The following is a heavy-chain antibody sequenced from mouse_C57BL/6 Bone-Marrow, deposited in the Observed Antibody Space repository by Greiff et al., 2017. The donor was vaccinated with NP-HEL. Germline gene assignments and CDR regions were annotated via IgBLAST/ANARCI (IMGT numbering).Heavy chain of an antibody. Sequence: VMLVESGPGLVQPSQSLSITCTVSGFSLTSYGVHWVRQSPGKGLEWLGVIWSGGSTDYNAAFISRLSISKDNSKSQVFFKMNSLQADDTAIYYCARRFNYYGSSYGYFDVWGTGTTVTVSS. J-gene: IGHJ1*03. V-gene: IGHV2-2*01. CDR1: GFSLTSYG. CDR2: IWSGGST. CDR3: ARRFNYYGSSYGYFDV. D-gene: IGHD1-1*01.